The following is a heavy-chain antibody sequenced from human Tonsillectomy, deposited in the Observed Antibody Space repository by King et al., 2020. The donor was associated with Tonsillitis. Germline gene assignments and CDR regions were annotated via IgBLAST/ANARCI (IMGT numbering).Heavy chain of an antibody. V-gene: IGHV4-34*01. CDR2: INHSGST. CDR3: ASRVSHDSSGYYYWFDP. J-gene: IGHJ5*02. D-gene: IGHD3-22*01. CDR1: GGSFSGYY. Sequence: VQLQQWGAGLLKPSETLSLTCAVYGGSFSGYYWSWIRQPPGKGLEWIGEINHSGSTNYNPSLKSRVTISVDTSKNQFSLKLSSVTAADTAVYYCASRVSHDSSGYYYWFDPWGQGTLVTVSS.